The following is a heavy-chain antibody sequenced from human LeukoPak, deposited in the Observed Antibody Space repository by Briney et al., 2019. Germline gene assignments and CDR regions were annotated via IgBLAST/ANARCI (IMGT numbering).Heavy chain of an antibody. Sequence: PGGSLRLSCAASRFTFSNYGIHWVRQAPGKGLEWVAVISYDGSRTFYADSVRGRFTISRDNSKNILYLQMNSLRAEDTAVYYCARDQGPYDILTGPGSFDIWGRGTVVTVSS. J-gene: IGHJ3*02. CDR3: ARDQGPYDILTGPGSFDI. CDR1: RFTFSNYG. V-gene: IGHV3-30*03. CDR2: ISYDGSRT. D-gene: IGHD3-9*01.